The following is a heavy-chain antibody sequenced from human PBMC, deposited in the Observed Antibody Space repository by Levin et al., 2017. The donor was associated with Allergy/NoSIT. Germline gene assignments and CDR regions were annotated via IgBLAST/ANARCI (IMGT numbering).Heavy chain of an antibody. CDR2: IWYDGSNK. D-gene: IGHD4-11*01. V-gene: IGHV3-33*01. CDR1: GLTFSSYG. CDR3: ARGNTDHDAFDI. J-gene: IGHJ3*02. Sequence: GGSLRLSCAASGLTFSSYGLHWVRQAPGKGLEWVAVIWYDGSNKYYADSVKGRFTISRDNSKNTLYLQMNSLRVEDTAVYYCARGNTDHDAFDIWGQGTMVTVSS.